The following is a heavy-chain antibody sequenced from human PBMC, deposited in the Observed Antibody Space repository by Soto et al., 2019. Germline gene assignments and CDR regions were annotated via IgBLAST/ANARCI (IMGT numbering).Heavy chain of an antibody. CDR3: ARNTDHRLVRGWLDP. V-gene: IGHV3-30*04. CDR2: ISHDGSHE. D-gene: IGHD3-10*01. Sequence: PGGSLRLSCAASGLSIYTSAMHWVRQAPGKGLEWVATISHDGSHEYYGDSVKGRFSVSRDNSQNILHLQMNSLRIEDTAVYFCARNTDHRLVRGWLDPWGQGTLVTVSS. J-gene: IGHJ5*02. CDR1: GLSIYTSA.